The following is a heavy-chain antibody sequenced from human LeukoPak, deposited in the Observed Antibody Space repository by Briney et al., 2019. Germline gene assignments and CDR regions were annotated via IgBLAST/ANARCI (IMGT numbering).Heavy chain of an antibody. CDR2: ISYDGSNK. Sequence: GGSLRLSCAASGFTFSSYGMHWVRQAPGKGLEWVAVISYDGSNKYYADSVKGRFTISRDNSKNTLYLQMNSLRAEDTAVYYCAKGFSSSSWQIFDYWGQGTLVTVSS. V-gene: IGHV3-30*18. J-gene: IGHJ4*02. CDR1: GFTFSSYG. D-gene: IGHD6-13*01. CDR3: AKGFSSSSWQIFDY.